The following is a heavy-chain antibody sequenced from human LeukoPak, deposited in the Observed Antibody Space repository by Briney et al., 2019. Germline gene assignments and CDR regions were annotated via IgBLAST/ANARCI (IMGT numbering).Heavy chain of an antibody. CDR2: ISPYNGNT. J-gene: IGHJ4*02. D-gene: IGHD6-19*01. CDR3: ARGDSSGLGFDY. CDR1: GYTFTSYS. Sequence: ASVKVSCKASGYTFTSYSISWVRQAPGQGLEWMGWISPYNGNTNYAQKLQGRVTVTTDTSSSIAYMELRSLGSDDTAVYYCARGDSSGLGFDYWGQGTLVTVSS. V-gene: IGHV1-18*01.